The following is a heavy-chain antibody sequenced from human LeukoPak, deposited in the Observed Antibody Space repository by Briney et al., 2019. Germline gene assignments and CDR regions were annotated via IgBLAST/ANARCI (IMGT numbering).Heavy chain of an antibody. J-gene: IGHJ4*02. CDR3: ASLLATWYVGY. CDR2: IYYSGST. D-gene: IGHD3-3*02. Sequence: PSETLSLTCTVSGGSISSYYWSWIRQPPGKGLEWIGYIYYSGSTNYNPSLKSRVTISVDTSKNQFSLKLSSVTAADTAVYYCASLLATWYVGYWGQGTLVTVSS. V-gene: IGHV4-59*01. CDR1: GGSISSYY.